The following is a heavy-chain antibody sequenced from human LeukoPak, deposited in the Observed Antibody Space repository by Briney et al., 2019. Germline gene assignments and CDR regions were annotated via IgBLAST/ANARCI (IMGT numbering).Heavy chain of an antibody. CDR2: ISSSSGYI. D-gene: IGHD2-2*01. J-gene: IGHJ6*03. CDR3: ARKDCSSASCSASHYYRYYTDV. V-gene: IGHV3-21*06. CDR1: GFTFSSYS. Sequence: GGSLRLSCAASGFTFSSYSMNWVRQAPGKGLEWVSSISSSSGYIYYADSVKGRFTISRDNAKNSLYLQMNSLRAEDTAVYFCARKDCSSASCSASHYYRYYTDVWGKGTTVTVSS.